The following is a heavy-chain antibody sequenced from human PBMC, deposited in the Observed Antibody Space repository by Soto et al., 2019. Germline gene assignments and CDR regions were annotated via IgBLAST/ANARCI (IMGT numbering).Heavy chain of an antibody. Sequence: QVHLVQSGAEVKQPGASVKVSCKASGYTFSVYHMHWVRQAPGQGLEWMGWVHPNMGGTNSAQSFEGRVTMTRDTSINTAYMELSRLTSDDTAVYYCAKELQRGMDVWGQGTTVPVSS. J-gene: IGHJ6*02. D-gene: IGHD4-4*01. CDR2: VHPNMGGT. V-gene: IGHV1-2*02. CDR1: GYTFSVYH. CDR3: AKELQRGMDV.